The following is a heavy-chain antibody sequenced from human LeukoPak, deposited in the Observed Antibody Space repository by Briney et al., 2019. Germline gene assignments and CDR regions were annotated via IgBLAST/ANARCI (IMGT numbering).Heavy chain of an antibody. V-gene: IGHV4-39*01. D-gene: IGHD3-22*01. CDR2: IYYSGST. J-gene: IGHJ4*02. CDR3: ASGYDNSGYYYVPDY. CDR1: GGSISSSSYY. Sequence: SETLSLTCTVSGGSISSSSYYWGWIRQPPGKGLEWIGNIYYSGSTYYNPSLKSRVTISVDTSKNQFSLKLSSVTAADTAVYYCASGYDNSGYYYVPDYWGQGTLVTVSP.